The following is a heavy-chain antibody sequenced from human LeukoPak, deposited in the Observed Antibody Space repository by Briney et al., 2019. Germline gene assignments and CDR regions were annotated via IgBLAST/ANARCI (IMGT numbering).Heavy chain of an antibody. CDR2: MNPNSGNT. D-gene: IGHD4-11*01. Sequence: AAVTVSCKASGYTFTSYDIKWVRQAAGQGLEWMGWMNPNSGNTGYAQKFQGRVTMTRNTSISTAYMELSSLRSEDTAVYYCARGHPGDYSDFQFDYWGQGTLVTVSS. CDR1: GYTFTSYD. J-gene: IGHJ4*02. CDR3: ARGHPGDYSDFQFDY. V-gene: IGHV1-8*01.